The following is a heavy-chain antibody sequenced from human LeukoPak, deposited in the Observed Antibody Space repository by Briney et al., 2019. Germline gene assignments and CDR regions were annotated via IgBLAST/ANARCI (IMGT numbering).Heavy chain of an antibody. D-gene: IGHD5-18*01. CDR1: GGSISRGGYY. Sequence: PSQTLSLTCTVSGGSISRGGYYWNWVRQPPGKELEWIGYVSYSGSTDYNPSLKSRVIISIDTSKNQFSLRLSSVTAADTAVYYCARENDRYGRIDYWGQGTQVTVSS. V-gene: IGHV4-61*08. CDR2: VSYSGST. J-gene: IGHJ4*02. CDR3: ARENDRYGRIDY.